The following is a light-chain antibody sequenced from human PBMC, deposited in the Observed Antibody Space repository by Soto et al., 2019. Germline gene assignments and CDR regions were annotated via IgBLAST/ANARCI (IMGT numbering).Light chain of an antibody. CDR1: QDISNY. Sequence: DIQMTQSPSSLSASVGDRVTITCQASQDISNYLNWYQQKPGTAPRLLIHDASNLETGVPSRFSGSGSGTDFSFTISSLQPEDFAIYYCQQFDKIPFTFGPGTKVDIK. CDR3: QQFDKIPFT. J-gene: IGKJ3*01. CDR2: DAS. V-gene: IGKV1-33*01.